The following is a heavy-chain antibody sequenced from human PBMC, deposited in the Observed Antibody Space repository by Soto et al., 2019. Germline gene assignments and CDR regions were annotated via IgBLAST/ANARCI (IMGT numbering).Heavy chain of an antibody. V-gene: IGHV1-2*04. CDR1: GYTFTVYY. Sequence: ASVKVSCKASGYTFTVYYMHWVRQAPGQGLEWMGWINPNSGGTNYAQKFQGWVTMTRDTSISTAYMELSRLRSDDTAVYYCAAIAVAGTGIDYWGQGTLVTVSS. D-gene: IGHD6-19*01. CDR3: AAIAVAGTGIDY. CDR2: INPNSGGT. J-gene: IGHJ4*02.